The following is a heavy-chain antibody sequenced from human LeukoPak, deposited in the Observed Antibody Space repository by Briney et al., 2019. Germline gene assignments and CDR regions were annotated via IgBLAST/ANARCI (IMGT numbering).Heavy chain of an antibody. D-gene: IGHD1-26*01. J-gene: IGHJ4*02. V-gene: IGHV5-51*01. CDR1: GNTFTSEW. CDR3: AGPGSGSYVPYY. Sequence: GDPLNISIKGSGNTFTSEWVGMVGQAAGKSLEWMGIIYPGDSDTRYSPSLQGQVTISADKSINTAYLQWSSLKASDTAMYYCAGPGSGSYVPYYWGQGTLVTVSS. CDR2: IYPGDSDT.